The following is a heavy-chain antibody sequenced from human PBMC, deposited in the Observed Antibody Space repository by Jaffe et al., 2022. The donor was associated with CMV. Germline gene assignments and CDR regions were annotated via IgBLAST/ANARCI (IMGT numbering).Heavy chain of an antibody. CDR2: IYHSGST. CDR1: GGSISSSNW. CDR3: ACNEEICSGGSCYRPFDY. Sequence: QVQLQESGPGLVKPSGTLSLTCAVSGGSISSSNWWSWVRQPPGKGLEWIGEIYHSGSTNYNPSLKSRVTISVDKSKNQFSLKLSSVTAADTAVYYCACNEEICSGGSCYRPFDYWGQGTLVTVSS. D-gene: IGHD2-15*01. V-gene: IGHV4-4*02. J-gene: IGHJ4*02.